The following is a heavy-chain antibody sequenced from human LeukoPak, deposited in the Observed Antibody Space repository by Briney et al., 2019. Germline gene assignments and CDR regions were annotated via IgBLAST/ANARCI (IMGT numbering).Heavy chain of an antibody. J-gene: IGHJ3*02. V-gene: IGHV3-21*01. D-gene: IGHD6-19*01. Sequence: GGSLRLPCAASGFTLSSYSMNWVSQAPGKGLEWVSSISSSSYIYYADSVKGRFTISRDNAKNSLYLQMNSLRAEDTAVYYCARSSVAGTRGGAFDIWGQGTMVTVSS. CDR2: ISSSSYI. CDR1: GFTLSSYS. CDR3: ARSSVAGTRGGAFDI.